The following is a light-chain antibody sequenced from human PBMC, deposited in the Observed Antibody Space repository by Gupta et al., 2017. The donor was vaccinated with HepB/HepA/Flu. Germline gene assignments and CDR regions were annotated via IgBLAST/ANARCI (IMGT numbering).Light chain of an antibody. V-gene: IGKV4-1*01. CDR2: WAS. J-gene: IGKJ4*01. CDR1: QSVLYTPNNKDY. CDR3: QQSCNTPLT. Sequence: DIVMTQSPDSLAVSLGETATINCKSSQSVLYTPNNKDYLAWYQQKPGQPPKMLIYWASTRESGVPDRFSGSGSGTDFTLTISDLQAEDVAVYYCQQSCNTPLTFGGGTRVEIK.